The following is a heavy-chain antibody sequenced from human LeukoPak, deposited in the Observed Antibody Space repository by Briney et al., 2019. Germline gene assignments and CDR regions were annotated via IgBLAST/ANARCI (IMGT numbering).Heavy chain of an antibody. CDR2: IGGSRGNT. CDR3: ARVDFTVTTDRSRFDP. J-gene: IGHJ5*02. CDR1: GFIFSNYA. V-gene: IGHV3-23*01. Sequence: PGGSLRLSCAASGFIFSNYAMSWVRQAPGKGLEWVSAIGGSRGNTYYADSVKGRFTISRDNAKNSLYLQMNSLRAEDTAVYYCARVDFTVTTDRSRFDPWGQGTLVTVSS. D-gene: IGHD4-17*01.